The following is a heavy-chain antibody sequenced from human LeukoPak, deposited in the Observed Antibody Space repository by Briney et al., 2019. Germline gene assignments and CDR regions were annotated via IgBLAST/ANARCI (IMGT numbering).Heavy chain of an antibody. D-gene: IGHD6-6*01. CDR1: EFTFISYW. CDR3: ARADSSIAARLSRSSIFNYYYYMDV. CDR2: IKQDGSGK. J-gene: IGHJ6*03. Sequence: GGSLRLSCAASEFTFISYWMTWVRQAPGKGLEWVANIKQDGSGKYYVDSVKGRFTISRDNAKNSLYLQMNSLRAEDTAVYYCARADSSIAARLSRSSIFNYYYYMDVWGKGTTVTVSS. V-gene: IGHV3-7*01.